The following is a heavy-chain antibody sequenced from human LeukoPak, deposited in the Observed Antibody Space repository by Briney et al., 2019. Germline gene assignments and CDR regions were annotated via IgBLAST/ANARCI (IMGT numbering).Heavy chain of an antibody. CDR2: ISYDGSNK. J-gene: IGHJ6*02. CDR1: GFTFTTYG. Sequence: PGRSLRLSCAASGFTFTTYGIHWGRQAPGKGLEWVAVISYDGSNKYYADSVKGRFTISRDNSKNTLYLQMNSLRPEDTAVYYCAKVGGYTYGWDVYGMDVWGQGTTVTVSS. D-gene: IGHD2-8*01. V-gene: IGHV3-30*18. CDR3: AKVGGYTYGWDVYGMDV.